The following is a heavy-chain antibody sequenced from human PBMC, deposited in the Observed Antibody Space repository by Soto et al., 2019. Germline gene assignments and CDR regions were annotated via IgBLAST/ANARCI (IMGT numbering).Heavy chain of an antibody. V-gene: IGHV2-5*02. J-gene: IGHJ4*02. D-gene: IGHD3-10*01. CDR3: GRRITKLRGVPDTYYFDH. Sequence: QITLKESGPALVKPTQTLTLTCTFSGFSLTTSEVGVGWIRQPPGKAPEWLALIYWDDDKRYSPSLKSRLTITKDTSTNQVVLTMTNTDPVDTATYYCGRRITKLRGVPDTYYFDHWGQGALVTVSS. CDR1: GFSLTTSEVG. CDR2: IYWDDDK.